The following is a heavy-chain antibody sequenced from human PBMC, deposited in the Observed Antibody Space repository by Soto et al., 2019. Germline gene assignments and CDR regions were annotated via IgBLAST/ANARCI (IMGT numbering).Heavy chain of an antibody. J-gene: IGHJ4*02. V-gene: IGHV3-30*18. CDR3: AKDLRLVVPAAYVLRYFDWSFDY. CDR1: GFTFSSYG. D-gene: IGHD3-9*01. CDR2: ISYDGSNK. Sequence: GGSLRLSCAASGFTFSSYGMHWVRQAPGKGLEWVAVISYDGSNKYYADSVKGRFTISRDNSKNTLYLQMNSLRAEDTAVYYCAKDLRLVVPAAYVLRYFDWSFDYWGQGTLVTVSS.